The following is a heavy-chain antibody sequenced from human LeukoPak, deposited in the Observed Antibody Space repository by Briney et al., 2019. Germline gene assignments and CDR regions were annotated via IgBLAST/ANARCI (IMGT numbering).Heavy chain of an antibody. CDR2: INPNSGGA. D-gene: IGHD2-15*01. J-gene: IGHJ4*02. CDR1: GYTFTGYY. V-gene: IGHV1-2*02. Sequence: ASVKVSCKASGYTFTGYYMHWVRQAPGQGLEWMGWINPNSGGAKYAQKFQGRVTITSDASISTAYMELSSLRSDDTAVYYCASRPDQHLLYYFDFWGQGALGTVSS. CDR3: ASRPDQHLLYYFDF.